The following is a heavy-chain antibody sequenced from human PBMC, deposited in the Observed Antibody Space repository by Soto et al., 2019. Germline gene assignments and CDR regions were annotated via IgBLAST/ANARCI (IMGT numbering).Heavy chain of an antibody. CDR3: ARGRNSAFDI. J-gene: IGHJ3*02. CDR1: GDNVVRNDIA. V-gene: IGHV6-1*01. CDR2: ASYRSKWHN. D-gene: IGHD1-7*01. Sequence: QVQLQQSGPGLVKPSQTLSLTCAITGDNVVRNDIAWNWVRQFPSRGLEWLGRASYRSKWHNEYAVSVKRRTTINFDKSKNQLSMQLYSVTPEDSPVYYCARGRNSAFDIWCQGTLVVASS.